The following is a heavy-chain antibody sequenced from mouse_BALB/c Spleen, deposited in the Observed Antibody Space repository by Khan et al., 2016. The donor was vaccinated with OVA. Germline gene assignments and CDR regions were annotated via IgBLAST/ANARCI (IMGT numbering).Heavy chain of an antibody. CDR2: INPYNDGA. J-gene: IGHJ3*01. V-gene: IGHV1S136*01. Sequence: VRLQQSGPELVKPGASVKLSCQASGYAFTNYIIHWVKQKPGQGLEWIGYINPYNDGAKYNEKFKGKATLTSDKYSSTAYMELSGLTSEDSAVYYCASGYGRSFWFAYWGQGTLVTVSA. D-gene: IGHD1-2*01. CDR3: ASGYGRSFWFAY. CDR1: GYAFTNYI.